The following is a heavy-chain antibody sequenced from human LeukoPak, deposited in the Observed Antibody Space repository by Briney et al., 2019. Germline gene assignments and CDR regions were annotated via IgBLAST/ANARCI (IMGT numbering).Heavy chain of an antibody. CDR2: IIPIFGTA. J-gene: IGHJ5*02. V-gene: IGHV1-69*13. CDR3: ARGKLNGYNLKT. D-gene: IGHD5-24*01. CDR1: GGTFSSYA. Sequence: ASVKVSCKASGGTFSSYAISWVRQAPGQGLEWMGGIIPIFGTANYAQKFQGRVTITADESTSTAYTELSSLRSEDTAVYYCARGKLNGYNLKTWGQGTLVTVSS.